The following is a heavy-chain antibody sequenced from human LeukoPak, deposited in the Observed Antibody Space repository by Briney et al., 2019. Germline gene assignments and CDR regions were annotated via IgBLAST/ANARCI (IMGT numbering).Heavy chain of an antibody. D-gene: IGHD4-17*01. J-gene: IGHJ4*02. V-gene: IGHV3-53*01. CDR3: TTGVDYGDYERLDY. Sequence: GGSLRLSCAASGFTVSSNYMSWVRQAPGEGLEWVSIIYSVGSTYYADSVKGRFTISRDISKNTLYLQMNRLRAEDTAVYYCTTGVDYGDYERLDYWGQGTLVTVSS. CDR1: GFTVSSNY. CDR2: IYSVGST.